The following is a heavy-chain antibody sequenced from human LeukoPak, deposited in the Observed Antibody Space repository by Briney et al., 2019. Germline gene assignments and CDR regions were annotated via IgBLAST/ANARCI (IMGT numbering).Heavy chain of an antibody. J-gene: IGHJ4*02. Sequence: SETLSLTCAVSGGSISSSNWWSWVRQPPGKGLEWIGEIYHSESTNYNPALKSRVTISVDKSKNQFSLKLSSVTAADTAVYYCARSFSGWSFDYWGQGTLVTVSS. CDR1: GGSISSSNW. D-gene: IGHD6-19*01. V-gene: IGHV4-4*02. CDR2: IYHSEST. CDR3: ARSFSGWSFDY.